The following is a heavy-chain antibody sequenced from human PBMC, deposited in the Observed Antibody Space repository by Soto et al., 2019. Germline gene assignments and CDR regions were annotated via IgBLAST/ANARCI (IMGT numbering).Heavy chain of an antibody. CDR3: ASPTHTIFGVVITYGLYGMDV. CDR2: IIPIFGTA. D-gene: IGHD3-3*01. CDR1: GGTFSSYA. Sequence: SVKVSCKASGGTFSSYAISWVRQAPGQGLEWMGGIIPIFGTANYAQKFQGRVTITADKSTSTAYMELSSLRSEDTAVYYCASPTHTIFGVVITYGLYGMDVWGQGTTVTISS. J-gene: IGHJ6*02. V-gene: IGHV1-69*06.